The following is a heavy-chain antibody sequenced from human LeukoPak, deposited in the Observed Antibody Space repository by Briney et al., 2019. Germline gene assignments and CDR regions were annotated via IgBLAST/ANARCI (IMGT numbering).Heavy chain of an antibody. V-gene: IGHV4-59*11. D-gene: IGHD5-18*01. Sequence: SETLSLTCTVSGGSMTTHHWNWIRQTPGKGLEWIGYVFDSGRTKENPSLKSRVTLSADTSKHQLSLMLSSVTAADTAVYYCTTIKRGNIFGYFDFWGQGILVTVSS. J-gene: IGHJ4*02. CDR1: GGSMTTHH. CDR2: VFDSGRT. CDR3: TTIKRGNIFGYFDF.